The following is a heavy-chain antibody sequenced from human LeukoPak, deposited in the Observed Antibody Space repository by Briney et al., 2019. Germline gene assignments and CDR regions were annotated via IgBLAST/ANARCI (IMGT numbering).Heavy chain of an antibody. CDR3: ASFPLLGWATVTTSWFDP. CDR1: RFTFSSYA. V-gene: IGHV3-23*01. D-gene: IGHD4-17*01. Sequence: GGSLRLSCAASRFTFSSYAMSWVRQAPGKGLEWVSAISGSGGSTYYADSVKGRFTISRDNSKNTLYLQMNSLRAEDTAVYYCASFPLLGWATVTTSWFDPWGQGTLVTVSS. CDR2: ISGSGGST. J-gene: IGHJ5*02.